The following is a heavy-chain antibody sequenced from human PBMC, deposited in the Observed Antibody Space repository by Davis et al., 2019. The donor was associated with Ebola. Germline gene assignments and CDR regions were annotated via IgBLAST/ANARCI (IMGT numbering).Heavy chain of an antibody. V-gene: IGHV3-23*01. CDR3: AKVHPPTTVTTGWFDP. D-gene: IGHD4-17*01. CDR1: GFIFSSYA. CDR2: ISVRSIT. Sequence: GASLKISSTASGFIFSSYAMSWVRQAPGKGLEWVSSISVRSITYHADSVKGRFTISRDNSKNTLYLQMNSLRAEDTAVYYCAKVHPPTTVTTGWFDPWGQGILVTVSS. J-gene: IGHJ5*02.